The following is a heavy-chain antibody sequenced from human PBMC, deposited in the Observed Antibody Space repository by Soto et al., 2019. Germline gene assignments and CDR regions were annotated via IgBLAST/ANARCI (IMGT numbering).Heavy chain of an antibody. CDR2: ISGSGGST. V-gene: IGHV3-23*01. J-gene: IGHJ6*04. Sequence: EVQLLESGGGLVQPGGSLRLSCAASGFTFSSYAMSWVRQAPGKGLEWVSAISGSGGSTYYADSVKGRFTISRDNTKNTLYLQMNSLRAEDKAVYYWAKAYGSGSYEGYNYYYGMDVWGEGTTVTVSS. D-gene: IGHD3-10*01. CDR1: GFTFSSYA. CDR3: AKAYGSGSYEGYNYYYGMDV.